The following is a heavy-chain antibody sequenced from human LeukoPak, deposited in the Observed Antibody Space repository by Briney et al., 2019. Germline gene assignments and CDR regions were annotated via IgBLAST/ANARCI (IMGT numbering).Heavy chain of an antibody. CDR1: GYTFTGYY. D-gene: IGHD3-22*01. Sequence: GASVKVSCKASGYTFTGYYMHWVRQAPGQGLEWMGRINPNSGGTNYAQKFQGWVTMTRDTSISTAYMELSRLRSDDTAVYYCARAAHYYDSWSGMDVWGQGTTVTVSS. CDR2: INPNSGGT. V-gene: IGHV1-2*04. J-gene: IGHJ6*02. CDR3: ARAAHYYDSWSGMDV.